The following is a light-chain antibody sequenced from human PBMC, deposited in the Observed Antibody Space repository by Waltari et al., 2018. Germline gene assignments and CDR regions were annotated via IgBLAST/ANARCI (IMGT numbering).Light chain of an antibody. CDR2: GAS. J-gene: IGKJ1*01. CDR1: QSVSSK. CDR3: QQYDEWWT. Sequence: EIVMTQSPATVSVSPGERATLSCRASQSVSSKLAWYQQKPGQGPRLLIYGASTRATGIPARFSGSGSGTEFTLTISSMQSEDFAVYYCQQYDEWWTFGQGTKVEIK. V-gene: IGKV3-15*01.